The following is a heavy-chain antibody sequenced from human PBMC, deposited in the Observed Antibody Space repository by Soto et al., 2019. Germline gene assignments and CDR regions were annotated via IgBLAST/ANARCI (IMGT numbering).Heavy chain of an antibody. CDR1: GGSLSTNS. CDR2: FIPVVGVV. V-gene: IGHV1-69*04. CDR3: ARLERSADY. D-gene: IGHD1-1*01. Sequence: QVQLVQSGAEVKKPGSTVRVACKASGGSLSTNSLSWVRQAPGQGLEWMGRFIPVVGVVNYAQKFKGRVTISADTVTNTAYMKLNSLTSDDTAVYYCARLERSADYWGQGTLVTVSS. J-gene: IGHJ4*02.